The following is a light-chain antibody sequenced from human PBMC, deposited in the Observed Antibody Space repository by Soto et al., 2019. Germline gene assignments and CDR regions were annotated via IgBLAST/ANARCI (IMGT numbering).Light chain of an antibody. CDR3: SSYAGNNIYYV. Sequence: ALTQPPSASGSPGQAVTISCTGTSNDVGGYNFVSWYQQHPGKAPKLMIFEVSKRPSGVPDRFSGSKSGSTASLTVSGLQAEDEADYYCSSYAGNNIYYVFGTGTKVTVL. J-gene: IGLJ1*01. CDR1: SNDVGGYNF. CDR2: EVS. V-gene: IGLV2-8*01.